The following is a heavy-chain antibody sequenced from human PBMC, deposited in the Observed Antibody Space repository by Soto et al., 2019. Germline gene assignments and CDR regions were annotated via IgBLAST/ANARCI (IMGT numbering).Heavy chain of an antibody. Sequence: GGSLRLSCPASGFTFSSYPMSWVPQPPGKGLEWVSAISGSGGSTYYADSVKGRFTISRDNSKNTLYLQMNSLRAEDTAVYYCAKGSYGDYRYYFDYWGQGTLVTVSS. D-gene: IGHD4-17*01. CDR2: ISGSGGST. J-gene: IGHJ4*02. V-gene: IGHV3-23*01. CDR1: GFTFSSYP. CDR3: AKGSYGDYRYYFDY.